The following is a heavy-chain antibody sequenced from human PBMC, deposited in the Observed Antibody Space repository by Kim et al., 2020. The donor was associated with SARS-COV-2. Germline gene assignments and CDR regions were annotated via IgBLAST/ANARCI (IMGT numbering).Heavy chain of an antibody. CDR3: ARGRDYYGSGSHRGDAFDI. D-gene: IGHD3-10*01. J-gene: IGHJ3*02. V-gene: IGHV1-3*01. CDR1: GYTFTSYA. Sequence: ASVKVSCNASGYTFTSYAMHWVRQAPGQRLEWMGWINAGNGNTKYSQKFQGRVTITRDTSASTAYMELSSLRSEDTAVYYCARGRDYYGSGSHRGDAFDIWGQGTMVTVSS. CDR2: INAGNGNT.